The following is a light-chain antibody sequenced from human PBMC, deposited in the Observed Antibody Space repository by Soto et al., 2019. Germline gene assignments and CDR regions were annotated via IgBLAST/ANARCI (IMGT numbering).Light chain of an antibody. V-gene: IGKV3-20*01. CDR2: GAS. CDR3: QQYGSSPWT. J-gene: IGKJ1*01. CDR1: QSVSSSY. Sequence: EIVLTQSPGTLSLSPGERATLSCRASQSVSSSYLAWYQQKPGQAPRLLIYGASRRATGIADRFRGSGSGTDFALTVSRLEPEDFAVYYCQQYGSSPWTFGQGAKVEIK.